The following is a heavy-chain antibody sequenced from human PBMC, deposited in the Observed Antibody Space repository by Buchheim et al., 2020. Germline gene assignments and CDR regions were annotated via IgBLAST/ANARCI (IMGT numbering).Heavy chain of an antibody. V-gene: IGHV3-7*01. CDR3: ARVQGPDTAMGHDAFDI. Sequence: EVQLVESGGGLVQPGGSLRLSCAASGFTFSSYWMSWVRQAPGKGLEWVANIKQDGSEKYYVDSVKGRFTISRDNAKNSLYLQMNSLRAEDTAVYYCARVQGPDTAMGHDAFDIWGQGT. J-gene: IGHJ3*02. CDR2: IKQDGSEK. D-gene: IGHD5-18*01. CDR1: GFTFSSYW.